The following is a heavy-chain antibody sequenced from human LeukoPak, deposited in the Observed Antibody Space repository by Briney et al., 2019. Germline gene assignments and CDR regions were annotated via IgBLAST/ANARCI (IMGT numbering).Heavy chain of an antibody. J-gene: IGHJ4*02. CDR3: ARQLDRSSGSYFGY. CDR1: GYTFTGHY. Sequence: ASVKVSCKASGYTFTGHYIHWVRQAPGQGPEWRGWINPNIGGGTYYAQKFQGRVSLTRDTSTRTAYMELSGLRSDDTAVYYCARQLDRSSGSYFGYWGQGTLVTVSS. V-gene: IGHV1-2*02. CDR2: INPNIGGGT. D-gene: IGHD1-26*01.